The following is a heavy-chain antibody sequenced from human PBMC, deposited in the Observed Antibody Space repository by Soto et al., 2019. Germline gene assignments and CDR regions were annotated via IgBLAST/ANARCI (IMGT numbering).Heavy chain of an antibody. J-gene: IGHJ6*03. CDR2: ITWNSGSI. CDR3: AKARGRGDYNYDTDV. Sequence: EVQLVESGGGLVQPGRSLRLSCAASGLSFEDYAMHWFRQAPGKGLEWVSGITWNSGSIGYADSVKGRFTTSRDNAKNSLYLQMNSLRTEVTVLYPCAKARGRGDYNYDTDVWGKETTVTVSS. CDR1: GLSFEDYA. V-gene: IGHV3-9*01. D-gene: IGHD2-15*01.